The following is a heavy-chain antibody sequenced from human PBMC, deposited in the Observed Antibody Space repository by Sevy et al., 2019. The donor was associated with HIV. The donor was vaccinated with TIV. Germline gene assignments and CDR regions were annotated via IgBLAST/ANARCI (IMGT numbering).Heavy chain of an antibody. CDR3: ARDPYARRGFDY. V-gene: IGHV1-3*01. CDR2: LNPGNGNT. J-gene: IGHJ4*02. CDR1: GYNFNTYT. Sequence: ASVKVSCKATGYNFNTYTIHWVCQAPGQSLEWMAWLNPGNGNTKYAQQFRGRVTITRDTSARTVYMELTSLTSEDTAVYFCARDPYARRGFDYWGQGTLLTVSS. D-gene: IGHD3-16*01.